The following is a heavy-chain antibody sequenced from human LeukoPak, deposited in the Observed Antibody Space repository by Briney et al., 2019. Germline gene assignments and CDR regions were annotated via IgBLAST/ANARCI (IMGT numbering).Heavy chain of an antibody. Sequence: ASVKVSCKASGYTFTGYYMHWVRQAPGQGLEWMGWINPNSGGTNYAQKFQGRVTMTRDTSISTAYMELSRLRSDDTAAYYCARGFAPRITIFGVVIHDAFDTWGQGTMVTVSS. CDR3: ARGFAPRITIFGVVIHDAFDT. V-gene: IGHV1-2*02. CDR1: GYTFTGYY. CDR2: INPNSGGT. J-gene: IGHJ3*02. D-gene: IGHD3-3*01.